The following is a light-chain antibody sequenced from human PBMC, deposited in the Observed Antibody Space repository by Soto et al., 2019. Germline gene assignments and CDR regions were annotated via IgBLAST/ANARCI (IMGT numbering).Light chain of an antibody. Sequence: QSALTQPASVSGSPGQSITISCTGTSSDFNSYNYVSWYQQRPGKAPKLMIYEVSYRPSGVSNRFSGSKSGNTASLTISGLQAEDEAGYYCSSYTTSSTLVIFGGGTKVTVL. CDR1: SSDFNSYNY. J-gene: IGLJ2*01. V-gene: IGLV2-14*01. CDR3: SSYTTSSTLVI. CDR2: EVS.